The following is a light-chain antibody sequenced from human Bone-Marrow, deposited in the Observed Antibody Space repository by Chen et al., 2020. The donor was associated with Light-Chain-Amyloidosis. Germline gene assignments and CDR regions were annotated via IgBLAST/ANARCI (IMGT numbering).Light chain of an antibody. CDR2: DAS. Sequence: DIQMTQSPSSLSASVGDRVTITCQASQDISNFLNWYQQKPGKAPKLLIYDASSLEPGVPSRFSGSGSGTHFTFTISILQPGDFATYYGQQYDNRPLAFGGGTRVESK. V-gene: IGKV1-33*01. J-gene: IGKJ4*01. CDR3: QQYDNRPLA. CDR1: QDISNF.